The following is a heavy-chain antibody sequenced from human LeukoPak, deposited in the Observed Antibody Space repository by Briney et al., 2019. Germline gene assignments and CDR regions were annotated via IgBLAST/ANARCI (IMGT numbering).Heavy chain of an antibody. CDR3: ARAQWRTYSYYYMDV. V-gene: IGHV3-53*01. Sequence: GGSLRLSCAASGFTVSFNYMSWVRQDPGKGLEWLSVIYSGGSTYYADSVKGQFTISIDDSKNTLYLQMNSLRAEDTAIYYCARAQWRTYSYYYMDVWGKGTTVTVSS. CDR1: GFTVSFNY. CDR2: IYSGGST. J-gene: IGHJ6*03. D-gene: IGHD6-19*01.